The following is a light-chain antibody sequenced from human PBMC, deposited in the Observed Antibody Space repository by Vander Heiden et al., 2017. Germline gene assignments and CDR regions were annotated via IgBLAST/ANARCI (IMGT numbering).Light chain of an antibody. J-gene: IGKJ5*01. CDR3: QQSYSTPPIT. CDR2: AAS. Sequence: DIPMTQSPSSLSASVGDRVTITCRASQSIRSYLNWYQQKPGKAPKLLIYAASSLQSGVPSRFRGSGSGTDFTLTISSLQPEDFATYYCQQSYSTPPITFGQGTRLEIK. V-gene: IGKV1-39*01. CDR1: QSIRSY.